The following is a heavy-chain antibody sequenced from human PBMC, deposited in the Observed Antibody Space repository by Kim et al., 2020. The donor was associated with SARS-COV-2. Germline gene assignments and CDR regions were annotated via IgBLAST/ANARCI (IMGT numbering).Heavy chain of an antibody. V-gene: IGHV4-31*03. CDR3: ARGRTTIFGVVIAPVDY. J-gene: IGHJ4*02. Sequence: SETLSLTCTVSGGSISSGGYYWSWIRQHPGKGLEWIGYIYYSGSTYYNPSLKSRVTISVDTSKNQFSLKLSSVTAAGTAVYYCARGRTTIFGVVIAPVDYWGQGSLVTVSS. CDR2: IYYSGST. D-gene: IGHD3-3*01. CDR1: GGSISSGGYY.